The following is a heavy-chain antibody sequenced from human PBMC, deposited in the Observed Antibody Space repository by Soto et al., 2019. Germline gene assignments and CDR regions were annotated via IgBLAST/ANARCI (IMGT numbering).Heavy chain of an antibody. V-gene: IGHV3-48*03. CDR2: ISSSGSTA. CDR1: GFTFSRLE. D-gene: IGHD3-9*01. Sequence: EVQLVESGGGLVQPGGSLRLSCAASGFTFSRLELHWVRQAPGKGLEWISYISSSGSTAYYASSVEGRFTISRDNANNSAYLQMDSLRAEDTALYYCTRAAWFPYWSFYWGQGALVTVSS. CDR3: TRAAWFPYWSFY. J-gene: IGHJ4*02.